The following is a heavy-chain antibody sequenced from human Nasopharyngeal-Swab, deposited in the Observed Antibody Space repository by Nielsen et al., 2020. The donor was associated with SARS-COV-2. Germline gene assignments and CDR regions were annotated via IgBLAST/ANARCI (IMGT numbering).Heavy chain of an antibody. CDR2: IFPDDSDT. J-gene: IGHJ4*02. D-gene: IGHD3-10*01. CDR3: SRGGSGSYIDY. CDR1: GYFFNTYW. V-gene: IGHV5-51*01. Sequence: GGSLRLSCKASGYFFNTYWIGWVRQMPGKGLEWMGIIFPDDSDTRYSASFQGQVTISADKSISTAYLQWSSLKASDTAMYYCSRGGSGSYIDYWGQGTLVTVSS.